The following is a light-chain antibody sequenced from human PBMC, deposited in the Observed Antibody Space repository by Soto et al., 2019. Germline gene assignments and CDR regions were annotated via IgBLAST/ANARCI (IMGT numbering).Light chain of an antibody. Sequence: DIQMTQSPSTLSASVGDRVTISCRASQTISSCLAWYQQRPGKAPKLLIYDASSLESGVPSRFSGSGSGTEFTLTISSLQPDDFATYYCQQLSTSPSTFGQGTKVEIK. CDR3: QQLSTSPST. CDR2: DAS. CDR1: QTISSC. V-gene: IGKV1-5*01. J-gene: IGKJ1*01.